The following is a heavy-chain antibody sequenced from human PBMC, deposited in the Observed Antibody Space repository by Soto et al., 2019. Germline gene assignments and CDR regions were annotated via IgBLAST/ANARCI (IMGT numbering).Heavy chain of an antibody. CDR1: GFTFSTYS. D-gene: IGHD2-2*01. J-gene: IGHJ6*01. Sequence: EVQLVESGGGMVKPGGSLRLSCAASGFTFSTYSMNWVRQAPGNGLEWGSSISSSGTYIHYADSLKGRFTISRDNAKNSLYLQMISVRGEDTAVYYCARDPSDCSSTSCWGYYALDVWGQGTTVTVSS. CDR2: ISSSGTYI. CDR3: ARDPSDCSSTSCWGYYALDV. V-gene: IGHV3-21*01.